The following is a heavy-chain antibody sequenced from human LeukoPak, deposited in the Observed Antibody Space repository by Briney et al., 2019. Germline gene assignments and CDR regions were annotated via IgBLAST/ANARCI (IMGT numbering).Heavy chain of an antibody. D-gene: IGHD3-16*01. CDR2: INPNSGTT. CDR1: GYTFTGYY. V-gene: IGHV1-2*02. CDR3: ARDLMTTPTWDFDY. J-gene: IGHJ4*02. Sequence: GASVTVSCKGSGYTFTGYYMHWVRQAPGQGLEWMGWINPNSGTTNYAQKFQGRVTVTRDTSISTAYMELSRLESDDTAVYYCARDLMTTPTWDFDYWGQGTLVTVSS.